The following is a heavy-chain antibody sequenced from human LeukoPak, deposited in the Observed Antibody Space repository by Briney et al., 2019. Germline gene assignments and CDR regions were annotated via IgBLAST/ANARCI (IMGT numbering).Heavy chain of an antibody. CDR1: GGSISSYY. CDR2: IYYSGST. CDR3: ARSWFGELVTDYYYYGMDV. J-gene: IGHJ6*02. V-gene: IGHV4-59*08. D-gene: IGHD3-10*01. Sequence: PSETLSLTCTVFGGSISSYYWSWIRQPPGKGLEWIGYIYYSGSTNYNPSLKSRVTISVDTSKNQFSLKLSSVTAADTAVYYCARSWFGELVTDYYYYGMDVWGQGTTVTVSS.